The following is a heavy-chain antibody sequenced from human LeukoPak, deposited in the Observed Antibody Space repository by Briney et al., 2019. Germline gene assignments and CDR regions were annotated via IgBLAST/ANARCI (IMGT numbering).Heavy chain of an antibody. V-gene: IGHV4-59*08. Sequence: SETLSLTCTVSGGSISSYYWSWIRQPPGKGLEWIGYIYYSGSTNYNPSLKSRVTISVDTSKNQFSLKLSSVTAADTAVYYCARHTRGGYNFPWFDPWGQGTLVTVSS. CDR3: ARHTRGGYNFPWFDP. CDR1: GGSISSYY. D-gene: IGHD5-12*01. J-gene: IGHJ5*02. CDR2: IYYSGST.